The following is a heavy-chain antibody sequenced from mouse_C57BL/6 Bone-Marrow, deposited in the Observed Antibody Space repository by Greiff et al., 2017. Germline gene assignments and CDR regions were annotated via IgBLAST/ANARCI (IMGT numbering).Heavy chain of an antibody. CDR3: ARDYPYAMDY. V-gene: IGHV1-85*01. CDR2: IYPRDGST. J-gene: IGHJ4*01. D-gene: IGHD2-4*01. CDR1: GYTFTSYD. Sequence: VQRVESGPELVKPGASVKLSCKASGYTFTSYDINWVKQRPGQGLEWIGWIYPRDGSTKYNEKFKGKATLTVDTSSSTAYMELHSLTSEDSAVYFCARDYPYAMDYWGQGTSVTVSS.